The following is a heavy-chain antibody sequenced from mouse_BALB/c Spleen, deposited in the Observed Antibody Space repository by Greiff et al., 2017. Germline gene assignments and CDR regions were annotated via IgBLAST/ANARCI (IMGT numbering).Heavy chain of an antibody. D-gene: IGHD2-4*01. Sequence: VQLQQSGTVLARPGASVKMSCKASGYTFTSYWMHWVKQRPGQGLEWIGAIYPGNSDTSYNQKFKGKAKLTAVTSTSTAYMELSSLTNEDSAVYYCTRGVYDYDGLYYYAMDYWGQGTSVTVSS. CDR3: TRGVYDYDGLYYYAMDY. CDR2: IYPGNSDT. CDR1: GYTFTSYW. V-gene: IGHV1-5*01. J-gene: IGHJ4*01.